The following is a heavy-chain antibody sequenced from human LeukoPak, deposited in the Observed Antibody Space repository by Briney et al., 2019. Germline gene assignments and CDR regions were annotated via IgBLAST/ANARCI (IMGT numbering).Heavy chain of an antibody. V-gene: IGHV1-24*01. CDR1: GYTLTELS. CDR2: FDPEDGET. J-gene: IGHJ4*02. Sequence: AASVKVSCKVSGYTLTELSMHWVRQAPGKGLEWMGGFDPEDGETIYAQKFQGSVTMTEDTSTDTAYMELSSLRSEDTAVYYCATAPPRNRGYDFWSGYYPPLDYWGQGTLVAVSS. D-gene: IGHD3-3*01. CDR3: ATAPPRNRGYDFWSGYYPPLDY.